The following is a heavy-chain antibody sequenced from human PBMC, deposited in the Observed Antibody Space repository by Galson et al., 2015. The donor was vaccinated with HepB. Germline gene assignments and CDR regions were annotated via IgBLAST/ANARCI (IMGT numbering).Heavy chain of an antibody. CDR2: IYYSGST. V-gene: IGHV4-39*01. Sequence: SETLSLTCTVSGGSISSSSYYWGWIRQPPGKGLEWIGSIYYSGSTYYNPSLKSRVTISVDTSKNQFSLKLSSVTAADTAMYYCARLMGYDFWSGYYNTPQFGMDPWGQGTLVTVSS. CDR1: GGSISSSSYY. CDR3: ARLMGYDFWSGYYNTPQFGMDP. J-gene: IGHJ5*02. D-gene: IGHD3-3*01.